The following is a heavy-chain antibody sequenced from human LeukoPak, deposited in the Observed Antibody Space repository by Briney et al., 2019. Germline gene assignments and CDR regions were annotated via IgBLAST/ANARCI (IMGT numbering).Heavy chain of an antibody. V-gene: IGHV1-69*04. D-gene: IGHD5-18*01. CDR1: GGTFSSYA. J-gene: IGHJ3*02. CDR2: IIPILGIA. CDR3: ARDLRPSYGYSYGSDAFDI. Sequence: GASVKVSCKASGGTFSSYAISWVRQAPGQGLEWMGRIIPILGIANYAQKFQGRVTITADKSTSTAYMELSSLRSEDTAVYYCARDLRPSYGYSYGSDAFDIWGQGTMVTVSS.